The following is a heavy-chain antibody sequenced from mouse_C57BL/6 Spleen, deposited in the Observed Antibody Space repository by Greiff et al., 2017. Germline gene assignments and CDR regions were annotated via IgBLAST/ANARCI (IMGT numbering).Heavy chain of an antibody. CDR1: GYTFTSYW. Sequence: QVQLQQPGAELVRPGSSVKLSCKASGYTFTSYWMHWVKQRPIQGLEWIGNIDPSDSETHYNQKFKDKATLTVDKSSSTAYMQLSRLTSEDSAVXYCARGSTGYGYAMDYWGQGTSVTVSS. V-gene: IGHV1-52*01. D-gene: IGHD3-2*02. CDR2: IDPSDSET. J-gene: IGHJ4*01. CDR3: ARGSTGYGYAMDY.